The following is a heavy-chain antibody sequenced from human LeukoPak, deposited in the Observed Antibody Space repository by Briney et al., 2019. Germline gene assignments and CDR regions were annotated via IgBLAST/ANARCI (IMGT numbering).Heavy chain of an antibody. CDR3: ARDGGPYSGSWHFFYT. CDR2: IKTSGST. V-gene: IGHV4-4*07. D-gene: IGHD6-6*01. CDR1: GDSITNYR. Sequence: PETLCLTCTASGDSITNYRWSWVRQPPGKGLEWIARIKTSGSTNYNPSLKSRVTMSLDTSKSQFSLKLHFVTGADTAVYYCARDGGPYSGSWHFFYTWGPGTLVTVSP. J-gene: IGHJ4*02.